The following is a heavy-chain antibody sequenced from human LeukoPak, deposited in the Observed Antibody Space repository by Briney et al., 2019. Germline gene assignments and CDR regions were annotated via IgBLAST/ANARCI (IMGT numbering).Heavy chain of an antibody. CDR1: GYTLTELS. Sequence: ASVKVSCKVSGYTLTELSMHWVRQAPGKGLEWMGRFDPEDGETIYAQKFQGRVTMTADTSTDTVYMELSSLRSEDTAVYYCARSRSRWFDPWGQGTLVTVSS. CDR3: ARSRSRWFDP. J-gene: IGHJ5*02. V-gene: IGHV1-24*01. D-gene: IGHD5-24*01. CDR2: FDPEDGET.